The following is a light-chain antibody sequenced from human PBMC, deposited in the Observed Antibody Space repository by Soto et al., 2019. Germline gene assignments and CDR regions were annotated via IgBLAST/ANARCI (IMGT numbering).Light chain of an antibody. V-gene: IGLV2-8*01. J-gene: IGLJ1*01. Sequence: QSVLTQPASVSGSPGQSIAISFTGTSSDFGGYDYVSWYQRHPGKAPKLMIDEVSNRPSGVPDRFSGSKSGNTASLTVSGLQAEDEADYYCSSYSGSNNFEVFGTGTKVTVL. CDR2: EVS. CDR1: SSDFGGYDY. CDR3: SSYSGSNNFEV.